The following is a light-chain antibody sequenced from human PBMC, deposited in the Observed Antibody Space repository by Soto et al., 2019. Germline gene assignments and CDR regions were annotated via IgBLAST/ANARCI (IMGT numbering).Light chain of an antibody. CDR1: QSVSSSY. CDR2: GAS. V-gene: IGKV3-20*01. CDR3: QAYGSSPKT. J-gene: IGKJ1*01. Sequence: EIVLTQSPGTLSLSPGERATLSFRASQSVSSSYLAWYQQKPGQAPRLLIYGASSRDTGIPDRFRRSGSGTDFTLAITRLETDSCAVYYCQAYGSSPKTFGQGTKV.